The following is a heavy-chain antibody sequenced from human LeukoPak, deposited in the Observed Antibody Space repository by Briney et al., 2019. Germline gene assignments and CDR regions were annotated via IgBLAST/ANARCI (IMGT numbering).Heavy chain of an antibody. J-gene: IGHJ4*02. CDR3: ARDGKRASMITVGGARPYFFDY. CDR1: GYSISSGYY. D-gene: IGHD3-16*01. CDR2: IYHSGST. V-gene: IGHV4-38-2*02. Sequence: SETLSLTCTVSGYSISSGYYWSWIRQPPGKGLEWIGSIYHSGSTYYNPSLKSRVTISVDKSKNQFSLKLSSVTAADTAVYYCARDGKRASMITVGGARPYFFDYWGQGILVTVSS.